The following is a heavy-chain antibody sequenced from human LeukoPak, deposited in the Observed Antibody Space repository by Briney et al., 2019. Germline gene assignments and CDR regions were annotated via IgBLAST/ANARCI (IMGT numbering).Heavy chain of an antibody. Sequence: GASVKVSCKASGYTFTGYYLHWVRQAPGQGLEWMGWIHPNSGGTNYAQKFRGRVTMTRDTSIRTAYLDLSRLRSDDTAVYYCARVVVRDANNYKDYWGQGTLVTVSS. J-gene: IGHJ4*02. D-gene: IGHD5-24*01. CDR3: ARVVVRDANNYKDY. V-gene: IGHV1-2*02. CDR2: IHPNSGGT. CDR1: GYTFTGYY.